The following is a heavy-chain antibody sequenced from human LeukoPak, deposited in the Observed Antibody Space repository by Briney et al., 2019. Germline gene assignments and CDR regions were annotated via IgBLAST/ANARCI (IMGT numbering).Heavy chain of an antibody. Sequence: ASVKLSCRASGYTFMSYGVTWVRQAPGQGLEWMGCIGAYNGSPKYAQKFQGRVTMTRDSSTSTAYMELRSLRSDDTAVYYCAREKEYCGGDCSVFDSWGQGTLVTVSS. J-gene: IGHJ4*02. V-gene: IGHV1-18*01. CDR1: GYTFMSYG. D-gene: IGHD2-21*02. CDR3: AREKEYCGGDCSVFDS. CDR2: IGAYNGSP.